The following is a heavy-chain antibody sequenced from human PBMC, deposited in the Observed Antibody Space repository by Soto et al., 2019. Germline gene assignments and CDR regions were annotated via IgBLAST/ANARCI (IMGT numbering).Heavy chain of an antibody. CDR2: ISHSGIT. J-gene: IGHJ4*02. Sequence: QMQLQESGPGLVRPSGALSVTCAVSGDSISRSHWWSWVRQSPGKGLEWIGEISHSGITNYNPSLKSRVTISGDKSKNGLSLKLTSVTAAATAVYYCARVRYDRSGFDHWGQGTLVSVSS. CDR1: GDSISRSHW. D-gene: IGHD3-22*01. V-gene: IGHV4-4*02. CDR3: ARVRYDRSGFDH.